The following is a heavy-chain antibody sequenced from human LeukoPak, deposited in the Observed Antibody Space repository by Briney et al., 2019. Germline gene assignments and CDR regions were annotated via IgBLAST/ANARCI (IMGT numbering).Heavy chain of an antibody. D-gene: IGHD2-2*01. J-gene: IGHJ5*02. V-gene: IGHV4-59*01. CDR1: GGSISSYY. CDR2: IYYSGST. Sequence: SETLSLTCTVSGGSISSYYWSWIRQPPGKGLEWIGYIYYSGSTNYNPSLKSRVTISVDTSKNQFSLKLSSVTAADTAVYYCARSYCSSTSCYVPWFDPWGQGTLVTVSS. CDR3: ARSYCSSTSCYVPWFDP.